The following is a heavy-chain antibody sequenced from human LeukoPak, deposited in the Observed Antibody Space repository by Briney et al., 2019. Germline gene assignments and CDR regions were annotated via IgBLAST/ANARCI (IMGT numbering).Heavy chain of an antibody. CDR3: AKERRRTATSNAFDI. CDR1: GFTFSSYA. CDR2: ISGSGGST. V-gene: IGHV3-23*01. D-gene: IGHD2-21*02. J-gene: IGHJ3*02. Sequence: GGSLRLSCAASGFTFSSYAMSWVRQAPGKGLEWVSAISGSGGSTYYADSVKGRFTISRDNSKQTLYLQINRPRAEDTAVYYCAKERRRTATSNAFDIWGQGTMVTVSS.